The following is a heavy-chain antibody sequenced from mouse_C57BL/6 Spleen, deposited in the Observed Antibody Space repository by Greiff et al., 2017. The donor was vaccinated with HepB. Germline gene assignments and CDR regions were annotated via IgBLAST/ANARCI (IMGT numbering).Heavy chain of an antibody. V-gene: IGHV1-81*01. CDR3: ASNYGNYYAMDY. Sequence: QVHVKQSGAELARPGASVKLSCKASGYTFTSYGISWVKQRTGQGLEWIGEIYPRSGNTYYNEKFKGKATLTADKSSSTAYMELRSLTSEDSAVYFCASNYGNYYAMDYWGQGTSVTVSS. D-gene: IGHD1-1*01. CDR1: GYTFTSYG. J-gene: IGHJ4*01. CDR2: IYPRSGNT.